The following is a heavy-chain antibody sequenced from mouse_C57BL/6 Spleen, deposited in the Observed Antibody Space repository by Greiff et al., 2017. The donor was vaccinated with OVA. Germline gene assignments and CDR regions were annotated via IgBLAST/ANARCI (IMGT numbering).Heavy chain of an antibody. CDR3: EREGNYYDYGKDYAMDY. Sequence: EVQLVQSGADLVKPGGSLKLSCAASGYTFSSYGMSWVRQTPDQRLEWVATISSGGSYTYYPDSVKGQFTISRDNAKNTLYMQMSRLKSEDTALYYCEREGNYYDYGKDYAMDYWGQGTSVTVSS. CDR2: ISSGGSYT. V-gene: IGHV5-6*01. D-gene: IGHD2-4*01. J-gene: IGHJ4*01. CDR1: GYTFSSYG.